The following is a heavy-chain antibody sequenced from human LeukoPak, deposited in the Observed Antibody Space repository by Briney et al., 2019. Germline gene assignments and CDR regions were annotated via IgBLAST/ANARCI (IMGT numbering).Heavy chain of an antibody. V-gene: IGHV4-39*01. J-gene: IGHJ4*02. CDR1: GVSISSSSYY. D-gene: IGHD6-19*01. Sequence: SETLSLTCTVSGVSISSSSYYWGWIRQPPGKGLEWIGSIYYSGSTYYNPSLKSRVTISVDTSKNQFSLKLSSVTAADAAVYYCARTYSSGWYGDFDYWGQGTLVTVSS. CDR2: IYYSGST. CDR3: ARTYSSGWYGDFDY.